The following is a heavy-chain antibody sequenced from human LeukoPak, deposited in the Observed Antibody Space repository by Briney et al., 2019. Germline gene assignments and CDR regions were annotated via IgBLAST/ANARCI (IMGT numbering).Heavy chain of an antibody. CDR1: GYTFTSYW. CDR3: ARHSPEGRSYYFDY. Sequence: GGSLKISCKGSGYTFTSYWIGWVRQMPGKGLEWMGIIYPGDSDTRYSPSFQGQVTISADKSLTTAYLQWSSLEASDTAMYYCARHSPEGRSYYFDYWGQGTLVTVSS. V-gene: IGHV5-51*01. J-gene: IGHJ4*02. CDR2: IYPGDSDT.